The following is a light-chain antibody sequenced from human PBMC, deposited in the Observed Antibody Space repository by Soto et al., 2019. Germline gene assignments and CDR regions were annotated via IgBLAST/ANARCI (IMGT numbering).Light chain of an antibody. CDR1: SSNIGSST. J-gene: IGLJ1*01. Sequence: QSVLTQPPSASGTPGQRVTISCSGSSSNIGSSTVNWYQQLPGTAPKLLIYSNNQRPSGVPDRFSGSKSGTSASLAISGLXXXDEADYYCAAWDDSLNGYVXGTGTKLTVL. CDR3: AAWDDSLNGYV. V-gene: IGLV1-44*01. CDR2: SNN.